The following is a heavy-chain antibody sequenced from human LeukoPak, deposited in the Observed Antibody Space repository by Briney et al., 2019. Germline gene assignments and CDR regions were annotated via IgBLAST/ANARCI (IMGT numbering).Heavy chain of an antibody. D-gene: IGHD3-9*01. CDR1: GFTFSTDN. CDR3: ARDKGLAIRAYDI. V-gene: IGHV3-21*06. CDR2: IDAGGSYI. Sequence: PGGSLRLSCVASGFTFSTDNMNWVRQAPGKGLDCVAFIDAGGSYIQYADSVKGRFIISRDNAQNSLFLEVNSLRVEDTAVYYCARDKGLAIRAYDIWGQGTMVTVSS. J-gene: IGHJ3*02.